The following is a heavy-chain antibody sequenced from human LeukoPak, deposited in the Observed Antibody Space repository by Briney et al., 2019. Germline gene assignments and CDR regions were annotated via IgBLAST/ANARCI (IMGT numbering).Heavy chain of an antibody. CDR3: ARDALITMVRGVIRWFDP. CDR2: INQSGST. D-gene: IGHD3-10*01. J-gene: IGHJ5*02. CDR1: GGSFSGYY. Sequence: SETLSLTCAVYGGSFSGYYWSWIRQPPGEGLEWIGEINQSGSTNYNPSLKSRVTISADTSKNQFSLKLSSVTAADTAVYYCARDALITMVRGVIRWFDPWGQGTLVTVSS. V-gene: IGHV4-34*01.